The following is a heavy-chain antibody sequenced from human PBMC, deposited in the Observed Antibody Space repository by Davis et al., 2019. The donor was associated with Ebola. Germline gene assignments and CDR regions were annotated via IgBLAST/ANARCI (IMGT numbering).Heavy chain of an antibody. CDR2: INGDGKST. D-gene: IGHD5-18*01. CDR1: GFTFSSYW. CDR3: ARGLPFDY. V-gene: IGHV3-74*01. Sequence: GESLKISCAASGFTFSSYWIHWVRQGPGKGLVWVSRINGDGKSTSYADSVKGRFTLSRDNAKNTVYLQMNSLRAEDTAVYYCARGLPFDYWGQGTLVTVSS. J-gene: IGHJ4*02.